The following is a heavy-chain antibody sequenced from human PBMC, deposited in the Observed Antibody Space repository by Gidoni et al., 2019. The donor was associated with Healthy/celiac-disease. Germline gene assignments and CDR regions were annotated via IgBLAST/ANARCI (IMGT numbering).Heavy chain of an antibody. Sequence: QVQLQESGPGLVKPSGTLSLTCAVSGGSIRSSNWWRWVRQPPGQGLEWIGEIYHSGSTNYNPSLKSRVTISVDKSKNQFSLKLSSVTAADTAVYYCARGSGDKYYYGSGSGYFDYWGQGTLVTVSS. D-gene: IGHD3-10*01. V-gene: IGHV4-4*02. CDR1: GGSIRSSNW. CDR2: IYHSGST. CDR3: ARGSGDKYYYGSGSGYFDY. J-gene: IGHJ4*02.